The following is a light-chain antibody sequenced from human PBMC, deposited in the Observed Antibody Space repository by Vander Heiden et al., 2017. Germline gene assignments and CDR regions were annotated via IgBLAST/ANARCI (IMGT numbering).Light chain of an antibody. Sequence: QSALTQPASVSGSPGQSITIFCTGTSSDIGTYDYVSWYQQHPGKAPKLMIYDVSRRPSGVSYRFSGSKSAYTASLTISGLQAEDEADYYCTSYTTSSTLVFGGGTKLTVL. CDR2: DVS. CDR3: TSYTTSSTLV. V-gene: IGLV2-14*01. J-gene: IGLJ3*02. CDR1: SSDIGTYDY.